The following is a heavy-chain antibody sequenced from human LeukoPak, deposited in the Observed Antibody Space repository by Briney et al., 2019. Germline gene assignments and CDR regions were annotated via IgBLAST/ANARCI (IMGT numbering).Heavy chain of an antibody. Sequence: ASVKVSCKASGYTFTGYYMHWVRQAPGQGLEWMGWINPDNGGTNYAQKFQGRVTMTRDMSISTAYMELSRLRSDDTAVYYCARDPSNSGYDYLYYFDFWGQGTLVTVSS. J-gene: IGHJ4*02. V-gene: IGHV1-2*02. CDR3: ARDPSNSGYDYLYYFDF. D-gene: IGHD5-12*01. CDR2: INPDNGGT. CDR1: GYTFTGYY.